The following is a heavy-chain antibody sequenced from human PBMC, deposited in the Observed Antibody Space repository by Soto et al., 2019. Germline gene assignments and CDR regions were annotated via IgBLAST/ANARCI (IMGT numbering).Heavy chain of an antibody. V-gene: IGHV1-18*01. Sequence: GASVKVSCKASGYTFTSYGISWVRQAPGQGLEWMGWISAYNGNTNYAQKLQGRVTMTTDTSTSTAYMELRSLRSDDTAVYYCARDVLISSYGPPGYWGQGTLVTVSS. CDR3: ARDVLISSYGPPGY. CDR1: GYTFTSYG. D-gene: IGHD5-18*01. CDR2: ISAYNGNT. J-gene: IGHJ4*02.